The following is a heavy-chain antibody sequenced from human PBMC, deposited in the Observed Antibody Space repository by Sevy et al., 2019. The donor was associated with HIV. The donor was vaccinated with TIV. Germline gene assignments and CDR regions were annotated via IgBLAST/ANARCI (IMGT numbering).Heavy chain of an antibody. J-gene: IGHJ5*02. CDR1: GGSISSSNYY. D-gene: IGHD6-19*01. CDR3: ARLSGYSSGWLWFDP. Sequence: SETLSLTCTVSGGSISSSNYYWGWIRQPPGKGLEWIGSIYYSGRTYYNPSLKSRVTISVDTSKNQFTLKLSLVTAADRAVYYCARLSGYSSGWLWFDPWGQGTLVTVSS. V-gene: IGHV4-39*01. CDR2: IYYSGRT.